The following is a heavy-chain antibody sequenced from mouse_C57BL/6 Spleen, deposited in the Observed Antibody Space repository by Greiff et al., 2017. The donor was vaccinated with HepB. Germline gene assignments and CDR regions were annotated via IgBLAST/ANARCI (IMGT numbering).Heavy chain of an antibody. V-gene: IGHV1-64*01. CDR2: IHPNSGST. Sequence: QVQLQQPGAELVKPGASVKLSCKASGYTFTSYWMHWVKQRPGQGLEWIGMIHPNSGSTNYNEKFKSKATLTVDKSSSTAYMQLSSLTSEDSAVYYCACVLLLRGFDYWGQGTTLTVSS. CDR3: ACVLLLRGFDY. D-gene: IGHD1-1*01. J-gene: IGHJ2*01. CDR1: GYTFTSYW.